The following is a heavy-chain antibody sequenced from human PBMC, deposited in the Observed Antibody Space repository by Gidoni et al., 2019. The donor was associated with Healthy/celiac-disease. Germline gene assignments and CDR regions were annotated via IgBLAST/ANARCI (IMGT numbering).Heavy chain of an antibody. Sequence: EVQLVESGGGLVQPGGSLRLSCAASGFTFSSYDMHWVLQAPGQGLEGVSAIGAAGETYYPGSVKGRFTISRENAKNSLYLQMNSLRAGDTAVYYCARGMGRYFDWSDYGMDVWGQGTTVTVSS. CDR1: GFTFSSYD. CDR3: ARGMGRYFDWSDYGMDV. V-gene: IGHV3-13*01. D-gene: IGHD3-9*01. J-gene: IGHJ6*02. CDR2: IGAAGET.